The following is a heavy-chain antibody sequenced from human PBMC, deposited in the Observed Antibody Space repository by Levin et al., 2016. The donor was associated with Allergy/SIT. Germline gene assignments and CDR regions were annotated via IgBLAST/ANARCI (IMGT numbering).Heavy chain of an antibody. V-gene: IGHV3-23*01. Sequence: WIRQPPGKGLEWVSGIGGSGGNTDYADSVKGRFTISRDNSKNTLYLQMNSLRAEDTAVYYCAKDRHNWNVWWFDPWGQGTLVTVSS. CDR2: IGGSGGNT. CDR3: AKDRHNWNVWWFDP. D-gene: IGHD1-1*01. J-gene: IGHJ5*02.